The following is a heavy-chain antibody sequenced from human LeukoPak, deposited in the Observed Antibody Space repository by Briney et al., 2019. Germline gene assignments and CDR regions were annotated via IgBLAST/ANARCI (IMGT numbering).Heavy chain of an antibody. J-gene: IGHJ4*02. Sequence: GGSLRLSCAASGFTFSSYGMSWVRQAPGKGLEWVSAISGSGGSTYYADSVKGRFTISRDNSKNTLYLQMNSLRAEDTAVYYCAKVLGQRITMVRGVKGLFDYWGQGTLVTVSS. V-gene: IGHV3-23*01. D-gene: IGHD3-10*01. CDR1: GFTFSSYG. CDR2: ISGSGGST. CDR3: AKVLGQRITMVRGVKGLFDY.